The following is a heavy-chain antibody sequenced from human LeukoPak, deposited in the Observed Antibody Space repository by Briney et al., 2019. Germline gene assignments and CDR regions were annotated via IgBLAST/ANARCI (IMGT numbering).Heavy chain of an antibody. J-gene: IGHJ6*03. V-gene: IGHV4-4*07. CDR2: IYTSGST. Sequence: SETLSLTCTVSGGSISSYYWSWIRQPAGKGLEWIGRIYTSGSTNYNPSLKSRVTMSVDTSKNQFSLRLNSVTAADTAVYYCARGNLWDYRRYYYYMDVWGKGTTVTVSS. CDR1: GGSISSYY. D-gene: IGHD4-11*01. CDR3: ARGNLWDYRRYYYYMDV.